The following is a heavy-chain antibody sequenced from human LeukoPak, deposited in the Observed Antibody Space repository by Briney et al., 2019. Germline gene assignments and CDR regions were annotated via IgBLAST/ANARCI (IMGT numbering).Heavy chain of an antibody. J-gene: IGHJ5*02. CDR3: AKDADGEYVYSWFDP. D-gene: IGHD3-16*01. Sequence: GGSLRLSCAASGFTFSSYAMSWVRQAPGRGLEWVSAISGSGGSTYYADSVKGRFTISRDNSKNTLYLQMNNLRAEDTPVYYCAKDADGEYVYSWFDPWGQGTLVTVSS. CDR2: ISGSGGST. CDR1: GFTFSSYA. V-gene: IGHV3-23*01.